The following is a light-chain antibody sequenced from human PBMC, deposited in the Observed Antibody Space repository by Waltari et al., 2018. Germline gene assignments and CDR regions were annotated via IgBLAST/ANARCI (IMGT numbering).Light chain of an antibody. V-gene: IGLV1-47*01. CDR1: SSDIGDNY. CDR3: AAWDDNLLYV. J-gene: IGLJ1*01. Sequence: QSVLTQPPSASGTPGQRVTISCSGSSSDIGDNYVYWYKQLPGTAPKLPSDGNTQRRAGVPGRFSGSKSGTSASLAISDLRSEDEADYYCAAWDDNLLYVFGTGTKVTVL. CDR2: GNT.